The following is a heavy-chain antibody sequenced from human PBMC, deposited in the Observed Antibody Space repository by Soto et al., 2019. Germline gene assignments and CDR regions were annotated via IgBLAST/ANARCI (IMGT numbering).Heavy chain of an antibody. V-gene: IGHV3-23*01. CDR1: GFTFSSYA. CDR3: AYDMEGDYVC. Sequence: EVQLLESGGGLAQPGGSLRLSCAASGFTFSSYAMSWVRQAPGKGLEWVSAISGSGGRTYYADSVKGRFTISRDNSKNTLYLQMNSLRAEDTAVYYRAYDMEGDYVCWGQGTLVTVSS. D-gene: IGHD3-16*01. CDR2: ISGSGGRT. J-gene: IGHJ4*02.